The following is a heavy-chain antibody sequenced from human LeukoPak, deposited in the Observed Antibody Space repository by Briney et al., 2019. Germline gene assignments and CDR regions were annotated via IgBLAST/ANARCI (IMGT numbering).Heavy chain of an antibody. CDR3: ARGGVQQWLSYYFEY. CDR2: ISFDGGNK. Sequence: PGGSLRLSCAASGFTFSSYAMHWVRQAPGKGLEWVAVISFDGGNKYYADSVKGRFTSSRDNSKNTLYLQMNSLRPEDTAVYYCARGGVQQWLSYYFEYWGQGTLVTVSS. CDR1: GFTFSSYA. J-gene: IGHJ4*02. D-gene: IGHD5-18*01. V-gene: IGHV3-30*04.